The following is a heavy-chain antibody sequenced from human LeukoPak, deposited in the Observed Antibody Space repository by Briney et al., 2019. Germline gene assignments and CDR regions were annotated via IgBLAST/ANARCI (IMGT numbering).Heavy chain of an antibody. D-gene: IGHD3-16*01. CDR3: ARQDDYVWAGLDY. V-gene: IGHV1-8*01. CDR2: MNPNSGNT. Sequence: ASVKVSCKASGYTFTSYDINWVRQATGQGLEWMGWMNPNSGNTGYAQKFQGRVTMTRNTSISTAYMELGSLRSEDTAVYYCARQDDYVWAGLDYWGQGTLVTVSS. CDR1: GYTFTSYD. J-gene: IGHJ4*02.